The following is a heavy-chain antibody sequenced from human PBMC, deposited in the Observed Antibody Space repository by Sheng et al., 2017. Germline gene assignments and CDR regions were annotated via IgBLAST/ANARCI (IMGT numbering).Heavy chain of an antibody. CDR1: GGSIDNYF. Sequence: QVQLQESGPGLVKPSETLSLTCTVSGGSIDNYFWSWIRQPPGKGLEWIGDIYYIGSTNYKPSLKSRVTISVDTSKNQFSLRLSSVTAADTAVYYCARDTSDDRGWYYFDYWGQGTLVTVSS. CDR3: ARDTSDDRGWYYFDY. J-gene: IGHJ4*02. D-gene: IGHD6-19*01. CDR2: IYYIGST. V-gene: IGHV4-59*01.